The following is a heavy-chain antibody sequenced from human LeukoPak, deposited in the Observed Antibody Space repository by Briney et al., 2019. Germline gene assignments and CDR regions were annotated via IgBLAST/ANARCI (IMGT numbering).Heavy chain of an antibody. CDR1: GGSYSGYY. J-gene: IGHJ4*02. D-gene: IGHD1-26*01. CDR2: INHSGST. Sequence: SETLSLTCAVYGGSYSGYYWSWIRQPPGKGLEWIGEINHSGSTNYNPSLKSRVTISVDTSKNQFSLKLSSVTAADTAVYYCARGSWEMVFDYWGQGALVTVSS. V-gene: IGHV4-34*01. CDR3: ARGSWEMVFDY.